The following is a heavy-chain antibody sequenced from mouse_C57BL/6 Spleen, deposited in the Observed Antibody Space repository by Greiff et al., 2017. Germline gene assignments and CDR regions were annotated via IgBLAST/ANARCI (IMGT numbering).Heavy chain of an antibody. Sequence: QVQLQQPGAELVRPGSSVKMSCKASGYTFTSYWMDWVKQRHGKGLEWIGNIYPSDSETHYNQKFKDKATLTVDKSSSTAYMQLISLTSVDSAVYSCARSAYYGIIWHDYWGQGTTLTVSS. J-gene: IGHJ2*01. CDR3: ARSAYYGIIWHDY. CDR1: GYTFTSYW. V-gene: IGHV1-61*01. CDR2: IYPSDSET. D-gene: IGHD1-1*01.